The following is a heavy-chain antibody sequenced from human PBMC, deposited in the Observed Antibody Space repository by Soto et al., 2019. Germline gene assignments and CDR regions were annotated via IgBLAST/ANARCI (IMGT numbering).Heavy chain of an antibody. CDR3: ARAPNRYFDL. Sequence: PSQTLSLTCDISGDSVSSNSVSWNWIRQSPLRGLEWLGRTYYRSKWYYESAVAVKSRITVNPDTSKNQFSLQLSSVTPEDTAVYYCARAPNRYFDLWGRGILVTVSS. V-gene: IGHV6-1*01. CDR1: GDSVSSNSVS. D-gene: IGHD7-27*01. CDR2: TYYRSKWYY. J-gene: IGHJ2*01.